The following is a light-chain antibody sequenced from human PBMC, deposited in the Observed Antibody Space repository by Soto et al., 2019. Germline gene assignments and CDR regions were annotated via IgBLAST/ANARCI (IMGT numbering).Light chain of an antibody. J-gene: IGKJ4*01. V-gene: IGKV1-16*02. CDR1: QDIRIY. CDR3: QQYSRYPLT. Sequence: DIQLTQSPSSLSASVGDTVTITCRASQDIRIYLAWFQRKPGKAPQSLIYAASSLQSGVPSKFSGSSSGTDFTLTINNLQPEDFATYYCQQYSRYPLTFGGGTKVEIK. CDR2: AAS.